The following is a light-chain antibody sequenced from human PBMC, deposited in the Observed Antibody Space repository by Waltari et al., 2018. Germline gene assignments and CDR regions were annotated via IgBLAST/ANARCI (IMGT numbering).Light chain of an antibody. CDR2: EDN. CDR1: KIGSKS. V-gene: IGLV3-21*03. Sequence: SYVLTQPPSVSVAPGKTARIPRGGNKIGSKSVHWYHKKPGQAPVLVVHEDNDRPSGLPWRCPGSNSGNTATLTITRVEAGDEADYYCQGWDSSSDHYVVFGGGAKLTVL. CDR3: QGWDSSSDHYVV. J-gene: IGLJ2*01.